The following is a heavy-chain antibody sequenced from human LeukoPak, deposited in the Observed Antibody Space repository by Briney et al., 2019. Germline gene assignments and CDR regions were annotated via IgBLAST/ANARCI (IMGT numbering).Heavy chain of an antibody. CDR1: EFTVSSNY. D-gene: IGHD2-8*02. CDR3: AKDRSLHLPGGLFDY. CDR2: IYSGGST. J-gene: IGHJ4*02. Sequence: QAGGSLRLSCAASEFTVSSNYMSWVRQAPGKGLEWVSIIYSGGSTYYADSVKGRFTISRDNSKNTLYLQMNSLRAEDTAVYYCAKDRSLHLPGGLFDYWGQGTLVTVSS. V-gene: IGHV3-66*01.